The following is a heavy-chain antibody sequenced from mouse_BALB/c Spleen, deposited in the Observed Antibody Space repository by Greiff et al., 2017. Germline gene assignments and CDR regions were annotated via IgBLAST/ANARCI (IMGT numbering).Heavy chain of an antibody. CDR2: ISSGGSYT. CDR1: GFTFSSYG. CDR3: ARQYDFPYYFDY. J-gene: IGHJ2*01. V-gene: IGHV5-6*01. D-gene: IGHD2-4*01. Sequence: EVQGVESGGDLVKPGGSLKLSCAASGFTFSSYGMSWVRQTPDKRLEWVATISSGGSYTYYPDSVKGRFTISRDNAKNTLYLQMSSLKSEDTAMYYCARQYDFPYYFDYWGQGTTLTVSS.